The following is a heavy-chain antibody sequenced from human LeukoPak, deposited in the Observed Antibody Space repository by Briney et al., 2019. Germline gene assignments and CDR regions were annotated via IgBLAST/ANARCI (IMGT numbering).Heavy chain of an antibody. Sequence: ASVKVSCKASGGTFSSYAISWVRQAPGQGLEWMGGIIPTFGTANYAQKFQGRVTITADESTSTAYMELSSLRSEDTAVYYCARGVGYHRLYFDYWGQGTLVTVSS. D-gene: IGHD2-8*02. CDR1: GGTFSSYA. CDR3: ARGVGYHRLYFDY. J-gene: IGHJ4*02. CDR2: IIPTFGTA. V-gene: IGHV1-69*13.